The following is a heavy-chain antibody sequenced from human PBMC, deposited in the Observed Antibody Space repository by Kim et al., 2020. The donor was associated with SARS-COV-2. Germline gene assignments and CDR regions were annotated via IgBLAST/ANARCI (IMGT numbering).Heavy chain of an antibody. Sequence: GGSLRLSCAASGFTFSSYGMHWVRQAPGKGLEWVAVISYDGSNKYYADSVKGRFTISRDNSKNTLYLQMNSLRAEDTAVYYCAKDQQPINRKWWQQGWFSGGMDVWGQGTTVTVSS. V-gene: IGHV3-30*18. D-gene: IGHD2-8*01. J-gene: IGHJ6*02. CDR3: AKDQQPINRKWWQQGWFSGGMDV. CDR2: ISYDGSNK. CDR1: GFTFSSYG.